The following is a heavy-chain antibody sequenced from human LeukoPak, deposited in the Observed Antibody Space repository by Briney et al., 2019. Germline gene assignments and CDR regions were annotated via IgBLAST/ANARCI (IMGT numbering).Heavy chain of an antibody. CDR3: AKDGGTHFDH. D-gene: IGHD1-26*01. V-gene: IGHV3-48*01. CDR1: GFTFSSYG. CDR2: ISSSGTTI. Sequence: GGSLRLSCAASGFTFSSYGMSWARQAPGKGLEWVSYISSSGTTISYAQSVKGRFTITRDNAQNSLTLHMNTLRADDTAVYYCAKDGGTHFDHWGQGTLVTVSS. J-gene: IGHJ4*02.